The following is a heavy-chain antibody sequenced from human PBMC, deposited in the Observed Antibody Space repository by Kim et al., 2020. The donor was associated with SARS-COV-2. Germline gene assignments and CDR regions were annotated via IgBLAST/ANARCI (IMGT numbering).Heavy chain of an antibody. CDR3: AKGYGLGNYYYYGMDV. D-gene: IGHD3-10*01. CDR2: ISWNSGSI. J-gene: IGHJ6*02. CDR1: GFTFDDNA. Sequence: GGSLRLSCAASGFTFDDNAMHWVRQAPGKGLEWVSGISWNSGSIGYADSVKGRFTISRDNAKNSLYLQMNSLRAEDTALYYCAKGYGLGNYYYYGMDVWGQGTTDTVSS. V-gene: IGHV3-9*01.